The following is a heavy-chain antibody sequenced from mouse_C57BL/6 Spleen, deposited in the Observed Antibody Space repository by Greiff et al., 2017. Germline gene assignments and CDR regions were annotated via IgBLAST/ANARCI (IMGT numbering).Heavy chain of an antibody. J-gene: IGHJ1*03. Sequence: EVKLQQSGPELVKPGASVKISCKASGYTFTDYYMNWVKQSHGKSLEWIGDINPNNGGTSYNQKFKGKATLTVDKSSSTAYMELRSLTSEDSAFYYCARRYYGSSYGYFDVWGTGTTVTVSS. D-gene: IGHD1-1*01. V-gene: IGHV1-26*01. CDR3: ARRYYGSSYGYFDV. CDR1: GYTFTDYY. CDR2: INPNNGGT.